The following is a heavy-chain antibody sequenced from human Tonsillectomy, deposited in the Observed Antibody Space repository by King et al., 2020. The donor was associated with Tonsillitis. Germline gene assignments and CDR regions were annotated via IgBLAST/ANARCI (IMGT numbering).Heavy chain of an antibody. V-gene: IGHV1-46*01. CDR2: INPSGGST. D-gene: IGHD3-22*01. J-gene: IGHJ4*02. CDR1: GYTFTSYY. Sequence: VQLVESGAEVKKPGASVKVSCKASGYTFTSYYMHWVRQAPGQGLEWMGIINPSGGSTSYAQKFQGRVTVTRDTSTSTVYMELSSLRSEDTAVYYCARDPYYYDSSGYYAKYYFDYWGQGTLVTVSS. CDR3: ARDPYYYDSSGYYAKYYFDY.